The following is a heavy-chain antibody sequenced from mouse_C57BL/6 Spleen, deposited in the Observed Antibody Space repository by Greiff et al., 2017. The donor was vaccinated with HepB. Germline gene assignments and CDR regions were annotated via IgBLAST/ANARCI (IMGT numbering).Heavy chain of an antibody. Sequence: VKLMESGPGLVAPSQSLSITCTVSGFSLTSYAISWVRQPPGKGLEWLGVIWTGGGTNYNSALKSRLSISKDNSKSQVFLKMNSLQTDDTARYYCARNWDPYYYAMDYWGQGTSVTVSS. CDR3: ARNWDPYYYAMDY. CDR1: GFSLTSYA. CDR2: IWTGGGT. D-gene: IGHD4-1*01. J-gene: IGHJ4*01. V-gene: IGHV2-9-1*01.